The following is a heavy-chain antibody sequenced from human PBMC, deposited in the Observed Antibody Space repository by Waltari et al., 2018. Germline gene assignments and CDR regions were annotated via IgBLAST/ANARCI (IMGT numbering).Heavy chain of an antibody. CDR2: IRSGSITI. J-gene: IGHJ3*02. D-gene: IGHD2-2*01. V-gene: IGHV3-48*01. Sequence: EVQLVESGGNLVQPGGSLRRSCAASGFTFDSYSLIWIRQSPGKGLEWLSYIRSGSITIVYVDAVKGRFTIARDNAKNSLYLRMNSLRAEDTAVYYCARGGYCNSTTCHGSSAFDIWGQGTVVTVSS. CDR1: GFTFDSYS. CDR3: ARGGYCNSTTCHGSSAFDI.